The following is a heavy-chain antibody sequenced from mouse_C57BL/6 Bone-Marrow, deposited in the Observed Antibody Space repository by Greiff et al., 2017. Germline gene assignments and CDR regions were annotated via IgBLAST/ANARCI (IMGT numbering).Heavy chain of an antibody. J-gene: IGHJ1*03. CDR1: GYTFTSYW. CDR3: EGYGGYFDV. D-gene: IGHD1-1*01. CDR2: IYPGSGST. V-gene: IGHV1-55*01. Sequence: QVQLQQSGAELVKPGASVKMSCKASGYTFTSYWITWVKQRPGQGLEWIGDIYPGSGSTNYNEKFKSKATLTVDTSSSTAYMQLSSLTAEDSAIYYCEGYGGYFDVWGTGTTVTVSS.